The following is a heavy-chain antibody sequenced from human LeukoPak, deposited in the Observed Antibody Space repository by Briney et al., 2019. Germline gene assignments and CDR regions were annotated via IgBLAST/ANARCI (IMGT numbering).Heavy chain of an antibody. Sequence: GGSLRLSCAASGFTVNSNYMSWVRQAPGKGLEWVSVIYSGGSTYYADSVKGRFTISRDNSKNTLYLQMNSLRAEDTAVYYCAREGSGGWYDAFDIWGQGTMVTVSS. CDR2: IYSGGST. J-gene: IGHJ3*02. D-gene: IGHD6-19*01. CDR3: AREGSGGWYDAFDI. CDR1: GFTVNSNY. V-gene: IGHV3-53*01.